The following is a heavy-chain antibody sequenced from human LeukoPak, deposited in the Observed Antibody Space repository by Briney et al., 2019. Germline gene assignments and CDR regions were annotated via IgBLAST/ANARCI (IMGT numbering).Heavy chain of an antibody. Sequence: PETLSLTCTVSGGSISNYDWSWIRQPPGKGLEWIGYTSYSGSTNYNPSLKSRVTILVDTSKNQFSLRLSSVTAADTAVYYCARLSWPGRGSRFDPWGQGTLVTVSS. J-gene: IGHJ5*02. CDR1: GGSISNYD. V-gene: IGHV4-59*01. D-gene: IGHD2/OR15-2a*01. CDR2: TSYSGST. CDR3: ARLSWPGRGSRFDP.